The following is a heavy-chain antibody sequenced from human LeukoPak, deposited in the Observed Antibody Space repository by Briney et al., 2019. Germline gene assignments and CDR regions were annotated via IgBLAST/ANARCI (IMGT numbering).Heavy chain of an antibody. V-gene: IGHV5-10-1*01. CDR1: GYSFTCYW. D-gene: IGHD2-15*01. CDR3: ARPRGGGSRSFDY. J-gene: IGHJ4*02. Sequence: GDSLKISCKGSGYSFTCYWISWVRQMPGKGLEWMGRIDPSDAYTNYSPSFQGHVTISADKSISTAYLQWSSLKASDTAMYYCARPRGGGSRSFDYWGQGTLVTVST. CDR2: IDPSDAYT.